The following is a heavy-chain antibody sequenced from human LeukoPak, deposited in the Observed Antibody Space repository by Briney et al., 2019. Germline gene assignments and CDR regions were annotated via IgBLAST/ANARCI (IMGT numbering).Heavy chain of an antibody. CDR1: GFTFSSYA. D-gene: IGHD5-12*01. V-gene: IGHV3-23*01. Sequence: GGSLRLSCAASGFTFSSYAMSLVRQAPGKGVEWVSPISGSGYSTYYADSVKGRFTISRDNSKNTLYLQMNSLRAEDTAVYYCAKEAGYSGYDYPDYWGQGTLVTVSS. J-gene: IGHJ4*02. CDR3: AKEAGYSGYDYPDY. CDR2: ISGSGYST.